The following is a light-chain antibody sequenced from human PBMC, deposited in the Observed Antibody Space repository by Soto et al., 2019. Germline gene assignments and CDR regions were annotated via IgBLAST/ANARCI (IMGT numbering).Light chain of an antibody. CDR1: SSDVGDYDF. V-gene: IGLV2-14*01. J-gene: IGLJ2*01. CDR3: SSFTSTSTLVV. CDR2: AVS. Sequence: QSALTQPASVSGSPGQSITISCTGSSSDVGDYDFVSWYQQHPGKAPKLIIYAVSDRPSGVSNRFSGSKSGNTASLTISGLQAEDDAHYYCSSFTSTSTLVVFGGGTKVTVL.